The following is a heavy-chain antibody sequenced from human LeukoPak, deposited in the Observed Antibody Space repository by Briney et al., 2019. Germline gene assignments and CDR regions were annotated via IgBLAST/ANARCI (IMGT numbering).Heavy chain of an antibody. Sequence: PGGSLRLSCAASGFTFSSYSMNWVRQAPGKGLEWVSSISSSSNYIYYADSVKGRFTISRDNAKNSLYLQMNSLRAEDTAVYYCAREAGYSSSWDPHFDYWGQGTLVTVSS. J-gene: IGHJ4*02. D-gene: IGHD6-13*01. CDR3: AREAGYSSSWDPHFDY. CDR2: ISSSSNYI. V-gene: IGHV3-21*01. CDR1: GFTFSSYS.